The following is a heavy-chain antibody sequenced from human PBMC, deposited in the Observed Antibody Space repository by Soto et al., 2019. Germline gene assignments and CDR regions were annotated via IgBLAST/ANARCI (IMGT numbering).Heavy chain of an antibody. CDR2: IYYSGST. V-gene: IGHV4-59*01. CDR1: GGSISSYY. J-gene: IGHJ4*02. D-gene: IGHD1-26*01. Sequence: QVQLQESGTGLVKPSETLSLTCTVSGGSISSYYWGWIRQPPGKGLEWIGYIYYSGSTNYNPSLKSRFTMSVDTSKNQFALKLNSVTAADTAVYYCARRYGGNFDYGGQGTLVTVSS. CDR3: ARRYGGNFDY.